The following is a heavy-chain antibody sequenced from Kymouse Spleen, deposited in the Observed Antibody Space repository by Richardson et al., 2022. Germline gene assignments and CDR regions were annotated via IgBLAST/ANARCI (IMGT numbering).Heavy chain of an antibody. J-gene: IGHJ3*02. Sequence: QVQLQESGPGLVKPSQTLSLTCTVSGGSISSGGYYWSWIRQHPGKGLEWIGYIYYSGSTYYNPSLKSRVTISVDTSKNQFSLKLSSVTAADTAVYYCARYCSSTSCSCAFDIWGQGTMVTVSS. V-gene: IGHV4-31*03. CDR2: IYYSGST. CDR1: GGSISSGGYY. CDR3: ARYCSSTSCSCAFDI. D-gene: IGHD2-2*02.